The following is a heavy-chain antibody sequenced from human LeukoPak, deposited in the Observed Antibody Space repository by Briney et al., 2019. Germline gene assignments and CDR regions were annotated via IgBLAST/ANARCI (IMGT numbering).Heavy chain of an antibody. Sequence: GASVKVSCKASGYTFTSYDINWVRQAIGQGLEWMGWMNPNSGNTGYAQKFQGRVTITRNTSISTAYMELSSLRSEDTAVYYCARDLLRGSRDEAEYFQHWGQGTLITVSS. CDR1: GYTFTSYD. D-gene: IGHD3-10*01. CDR2: MNPNSGNT. J-gene: IGHJ1*01. CDR3: ARDLLRGSRDEAEYFQH. V-gene: IGHV1-8*03.